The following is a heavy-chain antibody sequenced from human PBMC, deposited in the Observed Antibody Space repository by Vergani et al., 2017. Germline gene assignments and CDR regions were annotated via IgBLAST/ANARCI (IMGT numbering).Heavy chain of an antibody. Sequence: QVQLQQWGAGVVKPSGPLSLTCAVFGESFSSFYWSWIRQPPGKGLEWIGEINNDGHPNYNPSLESRVTVSRDTAKNQFSLNLMSVTAADTAVYYCSVRPRVNLVGGEIVTKRTFDYWSQGSLVTVSS. CDR2: INNDGHP. CDR1: GESFSSFY. CDR3: SVRPRVNLVGGEIVTKRTFDY. V-gene: IGHV4-34*02. D-gene: IGHD3-10*01. J-gene: IGHJ4*02.